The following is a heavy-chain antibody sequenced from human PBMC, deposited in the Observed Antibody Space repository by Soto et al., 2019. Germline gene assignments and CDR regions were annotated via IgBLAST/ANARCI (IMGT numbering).Heavy chain of an antibody. V-gene: IGHV1-69*01. D-gene: IGHD3-3*01. J-gene: IGHJ5*02. Sequence: TFSSYAISWVRQAPGQGLEWMGGIIPIFGTANYAQKFQGRVTITADESTSTAYMELSSLRSEDTAVYYCARDADYDFWSGHQFDPWGQGTLVTVSS. CDR2: IIPIFGTA. CDR1: TFSSYA. CDR3: ARDADYDFWSGHQFDP.